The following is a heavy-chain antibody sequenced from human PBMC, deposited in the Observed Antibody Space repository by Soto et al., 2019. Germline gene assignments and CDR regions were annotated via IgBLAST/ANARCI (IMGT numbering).Heavy chain of an antibody. CDR2: IRSKSYGGTT. CDR3: ARYPGYSNGWGRGPYYYQGMDV. J-gene: IGHJ6*02. V-gene: IGHV3-49*04. CDR1: GFTFGDYV. Sequence: GSLRLSFTGSGFTFGDYVMTWVRQAPGKGLEGVGFIRSKSYGGTTEYAASVKGRLTIARDDSKSIAYLQMNRLTSEDTGVYYFARYPGYSNGWGRGPYYYQGMDVSGQGTLVTVCS. D-gene: IGHD6-19*01.